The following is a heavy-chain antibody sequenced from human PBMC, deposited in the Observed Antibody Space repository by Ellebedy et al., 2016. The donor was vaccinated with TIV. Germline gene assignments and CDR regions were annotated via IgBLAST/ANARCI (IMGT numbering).Heavy chain of an antibody. CDR1: NFTFSVYW. D-gene: IGHD3-3*01. Sequence: GESLKISCAAANFTFSVYWMHWVRQVPGKGLVWVSRINSDGSSTSYSDSVKGRFTISRDNAKNTLYLQMHSLRAEDTAVYYCARDGQGEITIFGVVINTEAHNWFDPWGQGTLVTVSS. CDR3: ARDGQGEITIFGVVINTEAHNWFDP. V-gene: IGHV3-74*01. J-gene: IGHJ5*02. CDR2: INSDGSST.